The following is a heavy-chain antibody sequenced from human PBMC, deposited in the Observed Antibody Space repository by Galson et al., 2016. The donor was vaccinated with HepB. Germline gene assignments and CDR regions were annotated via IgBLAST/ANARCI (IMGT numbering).Heavy chain of an antibody. V-gene: IGHV3-30*18. Sequence: SLRLSCAASGFSFNNYGMHWVRQAPGKGLEWVAVISYDGGNKYYADSVKGRFTISRDNSKNTLFLQMNSLRTEDTAVYCCAKHPGAAAATSDPFDIWGQGTMVTVS. D-gene: IGHD6-13*01. CDR3: AKHPGAAAATSDPFDI. CDR2: ISYDGGNK. CDR1: GFSFNNYG. J-gene: IGHJ3*02.